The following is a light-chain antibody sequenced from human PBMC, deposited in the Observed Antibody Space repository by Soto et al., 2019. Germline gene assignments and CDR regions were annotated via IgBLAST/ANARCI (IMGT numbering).Light chain of an antibody. J-gene: IGLJ1*01. Sequence: QSALTQPPSASGSPGQSVTISCTGTSSDVGGYNYVSWYQQHPGKAPQLMIFEVSKRPSGVPDRFSGSKSGNTASLTVYGLQAEDEADYYCSSYAGSNNYVFGTGTKLTVL. V-gene: IGLV2-8*01. CDR3: SSYAGSNNYV. CDR1: SSDVGGYNY. CDR2: EVS.